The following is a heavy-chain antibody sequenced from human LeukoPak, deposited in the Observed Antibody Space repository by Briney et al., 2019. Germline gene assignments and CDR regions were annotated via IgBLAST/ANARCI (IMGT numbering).Heavy chain of an antibody. Sequence: PSQTLPLTCTVSGGSISSGDYYCGWIRLPPGKGLEWIGSIYYSGSTYYNPSLKSRVTISVDAYKNQFSLNLSPVTAADTAVYYCARRLGAGNFDYWGQGTLVAVSS. D-gene: IGHD6-13*01. CDR2: IYYSGST. J-gene: IGHJ4*02. CDR3: ARRLGAGNFDY. V-gene: IGHV4-39*01. CDR1: GGSISSGDYY.